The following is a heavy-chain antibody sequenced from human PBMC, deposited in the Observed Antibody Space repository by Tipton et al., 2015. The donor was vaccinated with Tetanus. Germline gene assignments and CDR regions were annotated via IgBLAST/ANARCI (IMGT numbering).Heavy chain of an antibody. CDR1: GGSLRGGDHY. CDR3: ATDRRGPGEVRGLDN. D-gene: IGHD3-10*01. CDR2: ISDSGST. V-gene: IGHV4-61*03. J-gene: IGHJ4*02. Sequence: TLSLTCTVSGGSLRGGDHYWSWIRQPPGKGLEWLAYISDSGSTNSNYFLKSRITVSRDTSKNHFSLNLASVTAADPAVYYCATDRRGPGEVRGLDNWGQGTLVTVSS.